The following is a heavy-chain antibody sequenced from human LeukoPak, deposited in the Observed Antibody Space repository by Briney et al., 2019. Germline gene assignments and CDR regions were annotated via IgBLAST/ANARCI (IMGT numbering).Heavy chain of an antibody. V-gene: IGHV1-69*13. D-gene: IGHD4-23*01. CDR1: GYTFTSYY. CDR2: IIPIFGTA. Sequence: SVKVSCKASGYTFTSYYMHWVRQAPGQGLEWMGGIIPIFGTANYAQKFQGRVTITADESTSTAYMELSSLRSEDTAVYYCAREKSLGGFDYWGQGTLVTVSS. CDR3: AREKSLGGFDY. J-gene: IGHJ4*02.